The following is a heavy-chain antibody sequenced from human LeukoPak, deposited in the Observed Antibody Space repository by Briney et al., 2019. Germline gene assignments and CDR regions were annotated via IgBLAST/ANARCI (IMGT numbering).Heavy chain of an antibody. CDR2: TYYSGST. CDR3: ARDQYSLFGVVAYMDV. Sequence: SQTLSLTCTVSGGSISSGDYYWSWIRQPPGKGLEWIGYTYYSGSTYYNPSLKSRVTISVDTSKNQFSLKLSSVTAADTAVYYCARDQYSLFGVVAYMDVWGKGTTVTVSS. V-gene: IGHV4-30-4*01. J-gene: IGHJ6*03. D-gene: IGHD3-3*01. CDR1: GGSISSGDYY.